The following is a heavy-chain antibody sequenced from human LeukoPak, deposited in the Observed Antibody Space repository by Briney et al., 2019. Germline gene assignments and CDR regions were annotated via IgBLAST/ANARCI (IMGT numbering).Heavy chain of an antibody. CDR3: ARVYYSSSWYPTSYWYFDL. J-gene: IGHJ2*01. CDR2: IYYSGST. CDR1: GGSISSGGYY. Sequence: SETLSLTCTVSGGSISSGGYYWSWIRQHPGKGLEWIGYIYYSGSTNYNPSLKSRVTISVDTSKNQFSLKLSSVTAADTAVYYCARVYYSSSWYPTSYWYFDLWGRGTLVTVSS. V-gene: IGHV4-61*08. D-gene: IGHD6-13*01.